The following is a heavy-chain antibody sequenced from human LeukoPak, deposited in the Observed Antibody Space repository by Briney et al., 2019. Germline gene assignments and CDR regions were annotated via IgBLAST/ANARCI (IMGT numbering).Heavy chain of an antibody. D-gene: IGHD6-13*01. CDR2: IRSKAYGGTT. CDR3: TREGGIADY. Sequence: PGGSLRLSCTVSGFTFGSYAMSWVRQAPGKGLEWVGFIRSKAYGGTTEYAASVKGRSTISRDDSKSIAYLQMNSLKTEDTAVYYCTREGGIADYWGQGTLVTVSS. V-gene: IGHV3-49*04. J-gene: IGHJ4*02. CDR1: GFTFGSYA.